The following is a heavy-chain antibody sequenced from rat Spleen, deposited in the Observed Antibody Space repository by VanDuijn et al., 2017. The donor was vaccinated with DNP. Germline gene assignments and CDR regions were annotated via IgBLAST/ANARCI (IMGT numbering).Heavy chain of an antibody. CDR3: ATSSYFGYDYGFAY. J-gene: IGHJ3*01. CDR2: ISTSGEYS. CDR1: GFTFSKYG. D-gene: IGHD1-7*01. Sequence: EVQLVESGGGLVQPGRSLKLSCVASGFTFSKYGMAWVRQAPTKGLEWVASISTSGEYSHYRDSVKGRFTISRDTAKSTLYLQMDSLRSEDTATYYCATSSYFGYDYGFAYWGQGTLVTVSS. V-gene: IGHV5S23*01.